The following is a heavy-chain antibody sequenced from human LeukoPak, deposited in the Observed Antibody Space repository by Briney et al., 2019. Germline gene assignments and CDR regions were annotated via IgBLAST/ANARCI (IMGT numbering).Heavy chain of an antibody. CDR2: IYYRGST. D-gene: IGHD6-19*01. CDR1: GFSISSCGYY. J-gene: IGHJ4*02. V-gene: IGHV4-31*03. CDR3: AGGAVSVMFYLAY. Sequence: PSETLSLTCTVSGFSISSCGYYWSWIRQHPGKGLEWIGYIYYRGSTYYNPSLKSRGTISVDTSKNQFSLKLSSVTASDPAVYSCAGGAVSVMFYLAYWGQGTLVTVSS.